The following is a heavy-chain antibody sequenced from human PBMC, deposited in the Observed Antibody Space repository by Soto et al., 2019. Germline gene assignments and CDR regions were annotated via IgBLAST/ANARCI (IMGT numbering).Heavy chain of an antibody. Sequence: ASVKVSCKASGYTFFTYDISWVRQAPGQGLEWMGWISTYSGDTKYAQKFQGRVTMTTDTSTTTAYLELRSLRSDDTAVYYCARHHGPTTSENWFDPWGQGTLITVSS. CDR1: GYTFFTYD. CDR2: ISTYSGDT. CDR3: ARHHGPTTSENWFDP. V-gene: IGHV1-18*01. D-gene: IGHD5-12*01. J-gene: IGHJ5*02.